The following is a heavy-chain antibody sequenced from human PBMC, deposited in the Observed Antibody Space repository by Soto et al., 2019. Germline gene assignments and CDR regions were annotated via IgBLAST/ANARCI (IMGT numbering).Heavy chain of an antibody. CDR3: ARAGDYEGYYYGMDV. J-gene: IGHJ6*02. D-gene: IGHD4-17*01. Sequence: EVQLVESGGGLVQPGGSLRLSCAASGFTFSRYAMHWVRQAPGKGLEYVSTISSNGGSTYYANSVKGRFTISRDNSKNTLYLQMGSLRAEDMAVYYCARAGDYEGYYYGMDVWGQGTTVTVSS. CDR1: GFTFSRYA. V-gene: IGHV3-64*01. CDR2: ISSNGGST.